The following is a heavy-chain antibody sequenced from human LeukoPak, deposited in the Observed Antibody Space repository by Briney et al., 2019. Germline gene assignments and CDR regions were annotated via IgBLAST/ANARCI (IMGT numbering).Heavy chain of an antibody. CDR2: ISSNGGST. D-gene: IGHD1-20*01. CDR3: ARDRYDFAFDI. Sequence: PAGGSLRLSCAASGFTFSSYAMHWVRQAPGKGLEYVSAISSNGGSTYYANSVKGRFTISRDNSKNTLYLQMGSLRAEDMAVYYCARDRYDFAFDIWGQGTMVTVSS. CDR1: GFTFSSYA. V-gene: IGHV3-64*01. J-gene: IGHJ3*02.